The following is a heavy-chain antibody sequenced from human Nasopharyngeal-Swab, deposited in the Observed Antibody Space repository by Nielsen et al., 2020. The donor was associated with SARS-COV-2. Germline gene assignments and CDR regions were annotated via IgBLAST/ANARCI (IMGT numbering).Heavy chain of an antibody. Sequence: VRQAPGKGLEWVALIWYDGSEKNYADSVKDRFTISRGNSKNTLYLQMNSLRAEDTAVYYCAKDWDIDYVWGSYRYHPLFDYWGQGTLVTVSS. V-gene: IGHV3-33*06. CDR2: IWYDGSEK. D-gene: IGHD3-16*02. J-gene: IGHJ4*02. CDR3: AKDWDIDYVWGSYRYHPLFDY.